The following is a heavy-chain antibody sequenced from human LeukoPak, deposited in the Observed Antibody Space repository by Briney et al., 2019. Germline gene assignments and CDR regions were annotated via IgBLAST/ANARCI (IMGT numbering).Heavy chain of an antibody. D-gene: IGHD6-6*01. Sequence: ASVKVSCKASGYTFTGYYMHWVRQAPGQGLEWMGWINPNSGGTNYAQKFQGRVTMTRDMSISTAYMELSRLRSDDTAVYYCAREQSSIAARGNWFDPWGQGTLITVSS. J-gene: IGHJ5*02. CDR2: INPNSGGT. CDR1: GYTFTGYY. CDR3: AREQSSIAARGNWFDP. V-gene: IGHV1-2*02.